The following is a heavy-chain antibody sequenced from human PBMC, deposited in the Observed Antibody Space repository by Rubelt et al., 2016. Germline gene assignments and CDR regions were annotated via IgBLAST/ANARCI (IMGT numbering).Heavy chain of an antibody. D-gene: IGHD4-17*01. CDR2: LNHSGRT. J-gene: IGHJ3*02. V-gene: IGHV4-34*01. Sequence: QVQLQQWGAGLLKPSETLSLTCAVYGGSFSIYYWSWIRQPPGKGLEWIGELNHSGRTTYNPSLKSRVTISVDTSKNQFSLRLISVTAADTAVYYCARGGYGSQEATDPLDSWGLGTKVTVSS. CDR3: ARGGYGSQEATDPLDS. CDR1: GGSFSIYY.